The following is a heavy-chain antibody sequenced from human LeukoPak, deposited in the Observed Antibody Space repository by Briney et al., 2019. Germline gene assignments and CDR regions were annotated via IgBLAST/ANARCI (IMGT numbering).Heavy chain of an antibody. J-gene: IGHJ4*02. V-gene: IGHV3-21*04. D-gene: IGHD2-2*01. CDR1: GFTFSSYS. Sequence: GGSLRLSCAASGFTFSSYSMNWVRQAPGKGLEWVSYISSSSSYIFYADSVKGRFTISRDNAKNSLDLQMNSLRAEDTAVYYCAREGRGCSSTSCYEIDYWGQGTLVTVSS. CDR2: ISSSSSYI. CDR3: AREGRGCSSTSCYEIDY.